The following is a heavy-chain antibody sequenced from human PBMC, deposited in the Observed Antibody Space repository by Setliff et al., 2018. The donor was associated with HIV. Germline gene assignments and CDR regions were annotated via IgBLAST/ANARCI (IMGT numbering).Heavy chain of an antibody. Sequence: LSLTCTVSGASISSGGHYWSWIRQPAGKGLEWIGHIYSSENTNYNPSLKSRVTISVDTSNNQFSLRLSSVTAADTAVYYCAAWGPRYSYAPYFFDSWGQGTLVTVSS. CDR1: GASISSGGHY. CDR3: AAWGPRYSYAPYFFDS. J-gene: IGHJ4*02. V-gene: IGHV4-61*09. D-gene: IGHD5-18*01. CDR2: IYSSENT.